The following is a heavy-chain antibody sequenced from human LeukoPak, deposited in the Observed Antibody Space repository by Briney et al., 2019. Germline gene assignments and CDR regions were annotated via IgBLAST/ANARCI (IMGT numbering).Heavy chain of an antibody. D-gene: IGHD6-19*01. CDR2: INSDGSGT. V-gene: IGHV3-74*01. Sequence: GGSLRLSCAASGFTFNSYWMHWVRQAPGKGLVWVSRINSDGSGTSDADFVKGRFTISRDNSKNSLYLQMSSLRSEDTALYYCARESESSGWYDYWGQGTLVTVSS. CDR3: ARESESSGWYDY. CDR1: GFTFNSYW. J-gene: IGHJ4*02.